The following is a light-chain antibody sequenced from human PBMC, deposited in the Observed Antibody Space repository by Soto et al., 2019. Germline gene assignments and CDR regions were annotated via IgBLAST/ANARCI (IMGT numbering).Light chain of an antibody. J-gene: IGLJ1*01. CDR3: ASWDDSLSGYV. CDR2: SNN. V-gene: IGLV1-47*02. CDR1: SSNIGSNY. Sequence: QTVVTQPPSASGTPGQRVTISCSGSSSNIGSNYVYWYQQLPGTAPKLLIYSNNQRPSGVPDRFSGSKSGTSASLVISGLRSEDEADYYCASWDDSLSGYVFGTGTKLTVL.